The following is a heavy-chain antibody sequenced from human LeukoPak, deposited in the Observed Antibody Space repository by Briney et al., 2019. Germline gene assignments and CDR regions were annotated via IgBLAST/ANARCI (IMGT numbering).Heavy chain of an antibody. CDR1: GGSVSSSSYY. J-gene: IGHJ3*02. V-gene: IGHV4-39*01. CDR3: ARMVPVYNNNWLSAFDI. Sequence: SETLSLTCTVSGGSVSSSSYYWGWIRQPPGKGLEWIGSMFYSGSTYYKPSLKSRVTMSVDTSNNQFSLRVSSVTAADTAVYYCARMVPVYNNNWLSAFDIWGQGTMVTVSS. D-gene: IGHD1-14*01. CDR2: MFYSGST.